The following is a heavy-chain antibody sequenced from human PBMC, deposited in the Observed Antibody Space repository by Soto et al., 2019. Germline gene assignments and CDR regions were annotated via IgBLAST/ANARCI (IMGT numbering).Heavy chain of an antibody. CDR3: AREDDAWTNGYFDI. J-gene: IGHJ3*02. D-gene: IGHD2-8*01. CDR1: GYTFTRSG. CDR2: ISTYNGDT. V-gene: IGHV1-18*01. Sequence: ASVKVSCKASGYTFTRSGISWVRQAPGQGLEWMGWISTYNGDTNYAQTFQGRVTMTTDTSTSTVHMEVRSLRSDDTAVYYCAREDDAWTNGYFDIWGQGTVVTVSS.